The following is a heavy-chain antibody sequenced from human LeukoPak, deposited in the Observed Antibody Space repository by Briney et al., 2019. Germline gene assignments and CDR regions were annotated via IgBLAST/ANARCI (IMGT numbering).Heavy chain of an antibody. Sequence: TGGSLRLSCAAPGFTFSSYSMNWVRQAPGKGLEWVSSISGSSTYIYYAVSVKGRFTISRDNAKNSLYLQVNSLRAEDTAVYYCARDMGGVYDFLSGFYKVGYFDYWGQGTLVTVSS. D-gene: IGHD3-3*01. CDR1: GFTFSSYS. V-gene: IGHV3-21*01. CDR2: ISGSSTYI. J-gene: IGHJ4*02. CDR3: ARDMGGVYDFLSGFYKVGYFDY.